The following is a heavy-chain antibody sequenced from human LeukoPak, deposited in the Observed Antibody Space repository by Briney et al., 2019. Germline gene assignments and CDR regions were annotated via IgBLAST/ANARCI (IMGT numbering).Heavy chain of an antibody. CDR2: IKQDGSET. V-gene: IGHV3-7*01. CDR1: GFTFSNYW. CDR3: ARCTTGKTFGSLREIKKSREIDY. Sequence: PGGSLRLSCAASGFTFSNYWINWVRQAPGKGLEWVANIKQDGSETYCVDSVKGRFTISRDNAKNSLFLQMDSLRGEDTAVYYCARCTTGKTFGSLREIKKSREIDYWGQGTLVTVSS. D-gene: IGHD1-1*01. J-gene: IGHJ4*02.